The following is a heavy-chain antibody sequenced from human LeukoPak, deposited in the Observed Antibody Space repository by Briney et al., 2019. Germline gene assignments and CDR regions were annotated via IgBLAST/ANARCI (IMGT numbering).Heavy chain of an antibody. V-gene: IGHV5-51*01. CDR1: GYSFSGYW. D-gene: IGHD2/OR15-2a*01. CDR3: ARQIGVRNIDYYNGMDV. J-gene: IGHJ6*02. Sequence: GESLKISCKGSGYSFSGYWIGWVRQMPGKGLEWVGIIYPGDSDTRYSPSFEGQVTISADRSISTAYLQRSSLKASDTAMYYCARQIGVRNIDYYNGMDVWGQGTTVTVSS. CDR2: IYPGDSDT.